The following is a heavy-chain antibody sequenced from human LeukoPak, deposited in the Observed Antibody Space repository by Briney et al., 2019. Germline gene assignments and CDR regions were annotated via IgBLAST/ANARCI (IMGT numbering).Heavy chain of an antibody. CDR1: GFTFSSNA. CDR2: ISGSGGST. CDR3: ARDPRGSGSYSYRDAFDI. D-gene: IGHD3-10*01. V-gene: IGHV3-23*01. J-gene: IGHJ3*02. Sequence: GGSLRLSCAASGFTFSSNAMSWVRQAPGKGLEWVSYISGSGGSTYYADSVKGRFTISRDNSKNTLYLQMNSLRAEDTAVYYCARDPRGSGSYSYRDAFDIWGQGTMVTVSS.